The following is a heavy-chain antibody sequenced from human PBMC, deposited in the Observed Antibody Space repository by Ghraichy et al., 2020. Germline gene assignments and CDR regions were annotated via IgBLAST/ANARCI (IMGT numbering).Heavy chain of an antibody. CDR1: GFTFSSYW. D-gene: IGHD2-2*01. CDR3: ARAPNDVVVPAATSFDY. Sequence: LSLTCAASGFTFSSYWMSWVRQAPGKGLEWVANIKQDGSEKYYVDSVKGRFTISRDNAKNSLYLQMNSLRAEDTAVYYCARAPNDVVVPAATSFDYWGQGTLVTVSS. V-gene: IGHV3-7*01. J-gene: IGHJ4*02. CDR2: IKQDGSEK.